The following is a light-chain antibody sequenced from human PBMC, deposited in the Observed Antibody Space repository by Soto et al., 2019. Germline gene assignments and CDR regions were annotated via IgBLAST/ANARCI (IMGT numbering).Light chain of an antibody. Sequence: EIVLTQSPGTLSLSPGERASLSCRASQSVASAYLAWYQHKPGQAPRLLIFGASSRATGIPGRFSGSGSGTDFTLTISRLEPEDYAVYYCQQYGASRWTFGQGTKVEAK. V-gene: IGKV3-20*01. CDR2: GAS. CDR3: QQYGASRWT. J-gene: IGKJ1*01. CDR1: QSVASAY.